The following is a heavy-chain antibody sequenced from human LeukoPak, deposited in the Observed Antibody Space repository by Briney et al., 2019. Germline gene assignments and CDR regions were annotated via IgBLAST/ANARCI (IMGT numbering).Heavy chain of an antibody. CDR1: GFTFSSYS. V-gene: IGHV3-30*03. J-gene: IGHJ4*02. Sequence: PGGSLRLSCAASGFTFSSYSMNWVRQAPGKGLEWVTLISYDGSNKYYADSVKGRFTISRDNSKNTLYLQVSSLGAEDTAVYYCATDREAAAVSLGYFDYWGQGTLVTVSS. CDR2: ISYDGSNK. CDR3: ATDREAAAVSLGYFDY. D-gene: IGHD6-13*01.